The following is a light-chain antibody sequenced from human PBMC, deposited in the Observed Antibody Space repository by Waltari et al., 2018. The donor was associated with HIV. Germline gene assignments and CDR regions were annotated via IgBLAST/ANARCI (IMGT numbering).Light chain of an antibody. CDR3: LLYYGGAWV. CDR2: NIN. CDR1: TGAVTSGYY. V-gene: IGLV7-43*01. J-gene: IGLJ3*02. Sequence: QTVVTQEPSLTVPPGGTVTLTCASSTGAVTSGYYPNWFQQKPGQAPRSLIDNINDKHPCTPARFSGSLLGGKVALTLSGVQPEDEAEYHCLLYYGGAWVFGGGTKLTVL.